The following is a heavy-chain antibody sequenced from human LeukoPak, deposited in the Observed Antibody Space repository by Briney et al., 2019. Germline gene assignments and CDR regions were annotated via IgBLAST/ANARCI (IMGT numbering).Heavy chain of an antibody. CDR1: GFTFSSYV. J-gene: IGHJ4*02. CDR3: ARNILCSSSVVGFAY. V-gene: IGHV3-23*01. D-gene: IGHD6-13*01. CDR2: ISGSGGST. Sequence: GGSLRLSCAASGFTFSSYVMNWVRQAPGKGLQWVTVISGSGGSTHYADSVKGRFTISRDNSKSTLCLQMNSLRAEDTAVYYCARNILCSSSVVGFAYWGQGTLVTVSS.